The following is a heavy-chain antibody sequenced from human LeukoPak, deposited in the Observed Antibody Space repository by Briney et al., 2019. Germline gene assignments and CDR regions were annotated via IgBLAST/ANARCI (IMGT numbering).Heavy chain of an antibody. CDR2: IIPIFGTA. CDR3: ARVSDSSGWSSDY. V-gene: IGHV1-69*13. D-gene: IGHD6-19*01. Sequence: GASVKVSCKASGGTFSSYATSWVRQAPGQGLEWMGGIIPIFGTANYAQKFQGRVTITADESTSTAYMELSSLRSEDTAVYYCARVSDSSGWSSDYWGQGTLVTVSS. CDR1: GGTFSSYA. J-gene: IGHJ4*02.